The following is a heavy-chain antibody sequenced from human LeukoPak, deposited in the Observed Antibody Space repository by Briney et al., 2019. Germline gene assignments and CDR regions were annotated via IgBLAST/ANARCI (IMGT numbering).Heavy chain of an antibody. D-gene: IGHD3-10*01. Sequence: SETLSLTCTVSGGSISSYYRSWIRQPPGKGLEWIGYIYYSGSTNYNPSLKSRVTISVDTSKNQFSLKLSSVTAADTAVYYCARVSRGSGSYYKGYWFDPWGQGTLVTVSS. CDR1: GGSISSYY. CDR3: ARVSRGSGSYYKGYWFDP. J-gene: IGHJ5*02. CDR2: IYYSGST. V-gene: IGHV4-59*01.